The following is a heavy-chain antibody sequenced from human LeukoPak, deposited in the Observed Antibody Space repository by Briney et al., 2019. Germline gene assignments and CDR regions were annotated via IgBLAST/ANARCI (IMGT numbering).Heavy chain of an antibody. CDR2: IYYSGST. Sequence: SETLSLTCTVSGGSISSYYWSWIRQPPGKGLEWIGYIYYSGSTNYNPSLKNRVTISVDTSKNQFSLKLSSVTAADTAVYYCARAAGPLAAPDFWGQGTPVTVSS. CDR1: GGSISSYY. D-gene: IGHD6-13*01. J-gene: IGHJ4*02. CDR3: ARAAGPLAAPDF. V-gene: IGHV4-59*01.